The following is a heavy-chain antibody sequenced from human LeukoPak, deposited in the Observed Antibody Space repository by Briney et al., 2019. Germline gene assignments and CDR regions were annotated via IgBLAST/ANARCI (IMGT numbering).Heavy chain of an antibody. V-gene: IGHV1-69*05. CDR3: ARHFPSMTTVGQYLDY. Sequence: SVKVSCKASGGTFSSYAISWVRQAPGQGLEWMGRIIPIFGTANYAQRFQGRVTITTDESTSTAYMELSSPRSEDTAVYYCARHFPSMTTVGQYLDYWGQGTLVTVSS. CDR2: IIPIFGTA. D-gene: IGHD4-11*01. CDR1: GGTFSSYA. J-gene: IGHJ4*02.